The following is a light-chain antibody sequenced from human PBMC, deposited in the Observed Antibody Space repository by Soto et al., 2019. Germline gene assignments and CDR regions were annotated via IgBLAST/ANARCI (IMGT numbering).Light chain of an antibody. V-gene: IGKV1-39*01. CDR3: SQSYIAPIT. CDR2: VAS. J-gene: IGKJ5*01. Sequence: DIQMTQSPSSLSASVGDRVTITCRASQNIINYLNWYQQKPGKASLLLIYVASSLESGVSSRCSGCGSATGFTLSISRLQPEDFASYCCSQSYIAPITFGKGRLLDI. CDR1: QNIINY.